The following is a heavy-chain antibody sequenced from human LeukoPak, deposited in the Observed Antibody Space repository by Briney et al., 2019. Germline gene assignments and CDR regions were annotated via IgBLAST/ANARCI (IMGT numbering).Heavy chain of an antibody. CDR2: ISYDGSNK. CDR1: GFTFSSYA. CDR3: ARAVDGSLASYFDY. D-gene: IGHD1-26*01. J-gene: IGHJ4*02. V-gene: IGHV3-30*04. Sequence: GGSLRLSCAASGFTFSSYAMHWVRQAPGKGLEWVAVISYDGSNKYYADSVKGRFTISRDNSKNTLYLQMNSLRAEDTAVYYCARAVDGSLASYFDYWGQGTLVTVSS.